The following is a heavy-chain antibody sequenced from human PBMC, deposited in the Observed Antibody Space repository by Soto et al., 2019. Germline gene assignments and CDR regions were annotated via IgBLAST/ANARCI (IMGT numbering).Heavy chain of an antibody. D-gene: IGHD2-21*02. CDR1: GVLISSYY. CDR3: ARHLPYCGGDCYSLDY. CDR2: IYYSGNT. J-gene: IGHJ4*02. Sequence: SETLSLTCNVSGVLISSYYWSWIRQPPGKGLEWIGYIYYSGNTNYNSSLESRVTISVDTSKNQISLNLSSVTAADTAVYYCARHLPYCGGDCYSLDYWGQGTLVTVSS. V-gene: IGHV4-59*08.